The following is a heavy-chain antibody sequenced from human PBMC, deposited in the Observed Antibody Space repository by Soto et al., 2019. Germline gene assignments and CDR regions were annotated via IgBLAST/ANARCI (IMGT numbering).Heavy chain of an antibody. CDR3: ERAKSGYDAFNI. Sequence: VKRSRTSAGYRYSGYVGNGRSKDTGQGFEWMGWMNPNSGNTGYAQQFQGTATMTRNTSISTAYMELSSLRSEDTAVYYYERAKSGYDAFNIWGQGTMVTVSS. D-gene: IGHD5-12*01. V-gene: IGHV1-8*01. CDR2: MNPNSGNT. CDR1: GYRYSGYV. J-gene: IGHJ3*02.